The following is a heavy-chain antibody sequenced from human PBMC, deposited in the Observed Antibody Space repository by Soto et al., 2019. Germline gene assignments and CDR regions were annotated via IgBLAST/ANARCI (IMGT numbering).Heavy chain of an antibody. CDR2: VSYSGST. CDR3: ARDREYCTGRHCSDNYYSGLHV. V-gene: IGHV4-31*03. D-gene: IGHD2-8*02. Sequence: QVQLQESGPGLVKPSQTLSLTCTVSGGSITSGGDYWNWIRQHPGKGLEWIGYVSYSGSTSYNPSLRSRLTISIDKSANHFSLRLTSVTAADTAVYFCARDREYCTGRHCSDNYYSGLHVWGPGTTVTVS. CDR1: GGSITSGGDY. J-gene: IGHJ6*02.